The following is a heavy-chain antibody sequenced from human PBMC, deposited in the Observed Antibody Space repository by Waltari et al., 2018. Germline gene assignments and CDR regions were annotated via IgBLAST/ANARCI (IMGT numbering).Heavy chain of an antibody. J-gene: IGHJ4*02. D-gene: IGHD1-20*01. Sequence: EVQLLQSGGDWVQPGGSLRLSCVNSGFTFGNDAISWVRQAPGTGLEWASAISVSDFTYYADSVRGRFTISRDTSKNTVYLQLNSLRGEDAAVYYCAKPFYNWDDPLDSWGQGTLVTFSS. V-gene: IGHV3-23*01. CDR2: ISVSDFT. CDR1: GFTFGNDA. CDR3: AKPFYNWDDPLDS.